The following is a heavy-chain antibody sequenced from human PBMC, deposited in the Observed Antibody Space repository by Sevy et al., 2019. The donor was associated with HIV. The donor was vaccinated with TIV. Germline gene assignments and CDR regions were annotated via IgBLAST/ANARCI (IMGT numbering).Heavy chain of an antibody. Sequence: ASVKVSCKASGYTFTGYYMHWVRQAPGQGLEWMGWINHNSGGTNYAQKFQGRVTMTRDTSISPAYMEQSRLRSDDTAVYYCARGGYSSSTSCRYYYYYGMDVWCQGTTVTVSS. D-gene: IGHD2-2*01. CDR1: GYTFTGYY. CDR3: ARGGYSSSTSCRYYYYYGMDV. J-gene: IGHJ6*02. CDR2: INHNSGGT. V-gene: IGHV1-2*02.